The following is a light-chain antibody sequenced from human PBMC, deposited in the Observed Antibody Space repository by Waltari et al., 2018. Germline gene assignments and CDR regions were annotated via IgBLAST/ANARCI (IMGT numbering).Light chain of an antibody. CDR3: QQYNRWPST. CDR1: QSLTSN. CDR2: GAS. J-gene: IGKJ2*01. V-gene: IGKV3-15*01. Sequence: VMTQSPAILSVSPGDSVTLSCRASQSLTSNLAWYQQKPGQPPRLLIFGASTRATGVSDRFSGSGTTTQSSLTISSLQPEDFAIYFCQQYNRWPSTFGQGTKLDIK.